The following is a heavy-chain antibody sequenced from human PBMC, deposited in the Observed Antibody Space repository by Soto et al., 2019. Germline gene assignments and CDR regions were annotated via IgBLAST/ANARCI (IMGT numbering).Heavy chain of an antibody. D-gene: IGHD1-26*01. V-gene: IGHV3-23*01. CDR2: ISGTSDAA. Sequence: EVQLLESGGGLVQPGGPLKLACAASGCPFSTSAMNWVRQAPGNGLEWVSFISGTSDAAYYAESVKGRFTSSRDNSKNTRYLQRKSLRAADTAVYYGGKYSWSYQFYNGMHLWGQGTTITVAS. CDR1: GCPFSTSA. J-gene: IGHJ6*02. CDR3: GKYSWSYQFYNGMHL.